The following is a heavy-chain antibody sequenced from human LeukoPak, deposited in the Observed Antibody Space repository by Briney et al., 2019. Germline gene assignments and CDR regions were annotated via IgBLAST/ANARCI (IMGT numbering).Heavy chain of an antibody. CDR2: IYYSGST. J-gene: IGHJ4*02. CDR1: GGSISSGDYY. CDR3: ARDLWGGNYFDY. V-gene: IGHV4-30-4*01. D-gene: IGHD2-21*01. Sequence: SQTLSLTCTVSGGSISSGDYYWSWIRQPPGKGLEWMGYIYYSGSTYYNPSLKSRVTISVDTSKNQFSLKLSSVTAADTAVYYCARDLWGGNYFDYWGQGTLVTVSS.